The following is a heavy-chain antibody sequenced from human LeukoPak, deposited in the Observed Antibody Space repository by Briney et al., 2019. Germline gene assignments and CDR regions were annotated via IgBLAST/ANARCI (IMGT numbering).Heavy chain of an antibody. CDR2: IYHSGST. D-gene: IGHD5-18*01. CDR1: GGSISSSNW. CDR3: AREIGLNVDTAMAAFDY. J-gene: IGHJ4*02. V-gene: IGHV4-4*02. Sequence: SETLSLTCAVSGGSISSSNWWSWVRQPPGKGLEWIGEIYHSGSTNYNPSLKSRVTISVDKSKNQFSLKLSSVTAADTAVYYCAREIGLNVDTAMAAFDYWGQGTLVTVSS.